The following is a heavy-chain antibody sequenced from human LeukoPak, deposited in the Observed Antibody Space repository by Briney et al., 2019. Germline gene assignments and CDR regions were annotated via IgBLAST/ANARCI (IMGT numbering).Heavy chain of an antibody. CDR1: GGSISSSTYY. D-gene: IGHD3-9*01. V-gene: IGHV4-39*07. Sequence: PSETLSLTCTVSGGSISSSTYYWGWIRQPPGKGLEWIGCIYYSEATDYNLSLKSRVTISVDTSKNQFSLKLSSVTAADTAVYYCARGLRYFDWQYDAFDIWGQGTMVTVSS. CDR3: ARGLRYFDWQYDAFDI. J-gene: IGHJ3*02. CDR2: IYYSEAT.